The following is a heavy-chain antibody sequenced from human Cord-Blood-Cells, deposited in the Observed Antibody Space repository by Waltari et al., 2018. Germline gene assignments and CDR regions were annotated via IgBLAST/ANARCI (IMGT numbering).Heavy chain of an antibody. CDR3: ARDMSNTLYCSGAGCYSAMGY. CDR1: GDSVSSNSAA. Sequence: QVQLQQSGPGLVKPSQTLSLTCAISGDSVSSNSAAWNWIRQSPSRGLEWLGRTYHKSKWYNDYAVSVKSRITSNPATAKNQFSLQLNSVSPDDTAVYYCARDMSNTLYCSGAGCYSAMGYWGQGTLVTVSS. J-gene: IGHJ4*02. CDR2: TYHKSKWYN. D-gene: IGHD2-15*01. V-gene: IGHV6-1*01.